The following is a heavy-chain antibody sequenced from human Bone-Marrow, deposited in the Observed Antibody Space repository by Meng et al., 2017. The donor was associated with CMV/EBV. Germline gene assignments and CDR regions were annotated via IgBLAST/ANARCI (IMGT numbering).Heavy chain of an antibody. CDR2: IYYSGST. CDR3: ASDYYYGMDV. J-gene: IGHJ6*02. Sequence: GSLRLSCTVSGGSISSSSYYWGWIRQPPGKGLEWIGSIYYSGSTYYNPSLKSRVTISVDTSKNQFSLKLSSVTAADTAVYYCASDYYYGMDVWGQGTTVTVSS. V-gene: IGHV4-39*07. CDR1: GGSISSSSYY.